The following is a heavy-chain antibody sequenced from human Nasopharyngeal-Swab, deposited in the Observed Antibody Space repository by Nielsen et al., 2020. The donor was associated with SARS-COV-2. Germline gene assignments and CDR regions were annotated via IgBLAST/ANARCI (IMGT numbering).Heavy chain of an antibody. CDR1: GASFIGYY. V-gene: IGHV4-34*01. CDR3: ARFKNGGGMVPASYSFFMDV. D-gene: IGHD3-3*02. J-gene: IGHJ6*03. Sequence: SETLSLICGPTGASFIGYYWRWIRQPPGKCLELIGDITRSGNTNYNPALRIRVTISVATSKGEFSLKLTSVTAADTAIYFCARFKNGGGMVPASYSFFMDVWGKGTSVAVSS. CDR2: ITRSGNT.